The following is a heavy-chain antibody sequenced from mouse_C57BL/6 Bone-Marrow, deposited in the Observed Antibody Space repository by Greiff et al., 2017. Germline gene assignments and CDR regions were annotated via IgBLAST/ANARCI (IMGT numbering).Heavy chain of an antibody. D-gene: IGHD2-3*01. V-gene: IGHV5-6*01. CDR1: GFTFSSYG. CDR2: ISSGGSYT. CDR3: ARHEGMVTTFDY. J-gene: IGHJ2*01. Sequence: EVKVVESGGDLVKPGGSLKLSCAASGFTFSSYGMSWVRQTPDKRLEWVATISSGGSYTYYPDSVKGRFTISRDNAKNTLYLQMCSLKSEDTAMYYCARHEGMVTTFDYWGQGTTLTVSS.